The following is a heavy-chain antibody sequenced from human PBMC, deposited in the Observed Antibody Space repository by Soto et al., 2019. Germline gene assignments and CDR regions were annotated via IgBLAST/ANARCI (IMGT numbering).Heavy chain of an antibody. V-gene: IGHV3-53*04. Sequence: GGSLRLSCAASGFTVSSNYMSWVRQAPGKGLEWVSVIYSGGSTYYADSVKGRFTISRHNSKNTLYLQMNSLRAEDTAVYYCARDRRGVDCSGGSCYTDYYYYYGMDVWGQGTTVTVSS. CDR2: IYSGGST. J-gene: IGHJ6*02. D-gene: IGHD2-15*01. CDR1: GFTVSSNY. CDR3: ARDRRGVDCSGGSCYTDYYYYYGMDV.